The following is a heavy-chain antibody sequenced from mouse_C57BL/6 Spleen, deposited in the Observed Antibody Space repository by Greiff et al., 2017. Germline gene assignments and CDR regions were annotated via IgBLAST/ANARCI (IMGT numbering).Heavy chain of an antibody. CDR3: AKKSSYGYAMDY. Sequence: VKLQQSGPGLVQPSQSLSITCTVSGFSLTSYGVHWVRQSPGKGLEWLGVIWRGGSTDYNAAFMSRLSITKDNSKSQVFFKMNSLQADDTAIYYCAKKSSYGYAMDYWGQGTSVTVSS. D-gene: IGHD1-1*01. V-gene: IGHV2-5*01. CDR2: IWRGGST. J-gene: IGHJ4*01. CDR1: GFSLTSYG.